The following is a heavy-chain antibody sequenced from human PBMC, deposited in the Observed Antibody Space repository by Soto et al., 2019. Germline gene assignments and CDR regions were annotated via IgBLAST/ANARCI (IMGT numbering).Heavy chain of an antibody. V-gene: IGHV4-59*08. CDR2: IYYSGST. Sequence: SETLSLTCTVSGGSISSYYWSWIRQPPGKGLEWIGYIYYSGSTNYNPSLKSRVTISVDTSKNQFSLKLSSVTAADTAVYYCARPTLQSNAFDIWGQGTMVTVSS. D-gene: IGHD4-4*01. J-gene: IGHJ3*02. CDR3: ARPTLQSNAFDI. CDR1: GGSISSYY.